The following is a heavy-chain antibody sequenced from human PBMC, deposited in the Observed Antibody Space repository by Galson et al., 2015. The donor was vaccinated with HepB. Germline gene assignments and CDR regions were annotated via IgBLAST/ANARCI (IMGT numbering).Heavy chain of an antibody. Sequence: SLRLSCAASGFTFSSYAMHWVRQAPGKGLEWVAVISYDGSNKYYADSVKGRFTISRDNSKNTLYLQMNSLRAEDTAVYYCARDRGIAYGDYEPTSEDFQHWGQGTLVTVSS. CDR1: GFTFSSYA. D-gene: IGHD4-17*01. CDR3: ARDRGIAYGDYEPTSEDFQH. J-gene: IGHJ1*01. V-gene: IGHV3-30-3*01. CDR2: ISYDGSNK.